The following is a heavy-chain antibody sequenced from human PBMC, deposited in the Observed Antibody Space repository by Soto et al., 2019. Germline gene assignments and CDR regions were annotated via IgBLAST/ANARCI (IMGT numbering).Heavy chain of an antibody. CDR3: ARDTAMALPDA. J-gene: IGHJ4*02. CDR1: GYTFTSYA. Sequence: QVQLVQSGTEVKKPGASVKVSCKASGYTFTSYAISWVRQAPGQGLEWMGWINPYNGNTNYAQKLQGRVTMTPDTSTSTAYMELRSLRSDDTAVYYCARDTAMALPDAWGQGTLVTVSS. V-gene: IGHV1-18*01. D-gene: IGHD5-18*01. CDR2: INPYNGNT.